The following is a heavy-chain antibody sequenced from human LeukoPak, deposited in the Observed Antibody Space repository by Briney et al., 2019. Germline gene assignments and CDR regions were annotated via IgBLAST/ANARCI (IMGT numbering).Heavy chain of an antibody. D-gene: IGHD2-2*01. CDR3: AQVMGCSTASCHYYSYYFNY. CDR2: IIPLFGTP. CDR1: GGSLSNYT. J-gene: IGHJ4*02. V-gene: IGHV1-69*01. Sequence: SVKVSCKASGGSLSNYTMSWLRQAPGQAFEWMGGIIPLFGTPRLAQKFQDRVIITADESTSATYMELRSLTSEDTAVYYCAQVMGCSTASCHYYSYYFNYWGQGTLVTVSS.